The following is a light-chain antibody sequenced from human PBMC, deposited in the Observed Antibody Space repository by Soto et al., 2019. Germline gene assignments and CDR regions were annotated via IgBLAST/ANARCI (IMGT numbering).Light chain of an antibody. J-gene: IGLJ1*01. Sequence: VLTQPPSVSGAPGQRVTISCTGSSSNIGAGYDVHWYQQLPGTAPKLVIYANTNRPSGVPDRFSGSKSGTSASLAITGLRAEDEADYYCQSYDSSLSGYVFGAGTKVTVL. CDR3: QSYDSSLSGYV. CDR2: ANT. V-gene: IGLV1-40*01. CDR1: SSNIGAGYD.